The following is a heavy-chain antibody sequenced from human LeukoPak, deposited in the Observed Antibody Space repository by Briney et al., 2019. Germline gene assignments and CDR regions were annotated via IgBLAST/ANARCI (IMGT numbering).Heavy chain of an antibody. D-gene: IGHD1-1*01. J-gene: IGHJ5*02. CDR3: ARSAAWYNWNDGLWFDP. Sequence: GGSLRLSCVASGFTFGKYWMSWVRQAPGKGLEWVANIKLDGSEKNYVDSVKGRFTISRDNAKNSLYLQMNSLRAEDTAVYYCARSAAWYNWNDGLWFDPWGQGTLVTVSS. V-gene: IGHV3-7*01. CDR2: IKLDGSEK. CDR1: GFTFGKYW.